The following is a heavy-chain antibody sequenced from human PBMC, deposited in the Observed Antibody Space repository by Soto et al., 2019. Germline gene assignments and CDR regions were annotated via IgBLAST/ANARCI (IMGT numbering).Heavy chain of an antibody. CDR1: GFTFSSYG. CDR3: AKDYTGYYYGMDV. Sequence: QVQLVESGGGVVQPGRSLRLSCAASGFTFSSYGMHWVRQAPGKGLGWVAVISYDGSNKYYADSGKGRFTISRDNSKNTLYLQMNSLRAEDTAVYYCAKDYTGYYYGMDVWGQGTTVTVSS. J-gene: IGHJ6*02. CDR2: ISYDGSNK. D-gene: IGHD3-16*01. V-gene: IGHV3-30*18.